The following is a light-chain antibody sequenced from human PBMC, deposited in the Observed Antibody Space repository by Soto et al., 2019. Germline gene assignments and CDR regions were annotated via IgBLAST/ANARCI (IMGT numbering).Light chain of an antibody. CDR2: SAI. V-gene: IGKV1-39*01. J-gene: IGKJ1*01. CDR3: QQSYRSPRR. Sequence: DIQLTQSPPSLSASDGDTITITCQASQSVSTYLNWYQQRPGKAPSLLIYSAISLHSGVPSRFSGSGSGTDFTLTISNLQPEDFAVYYCQQSYRSPRRFGQGTKVDI. CDR1: QSVSTY.